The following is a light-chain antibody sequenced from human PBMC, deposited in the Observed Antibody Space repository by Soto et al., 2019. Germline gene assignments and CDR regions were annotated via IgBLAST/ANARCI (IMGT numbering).Light chain of an antibody. J-gene: IGLJ1*01. CDR3: RSYTSSSTPYV. CDR1: SNDVGGYNY. Sequence: SALTQPASVSGSPGQSNTISCTGTSNDVGGYNYVSWYQQHPGKAPKLMIYDVSNRPSGVSNRFSGSKSGNTASLPISGLQAEDEADYYCRSYTSSSTPYVFGTGTKVTVL. V-gene: IGLV2-14*01. CDR2: DVS.